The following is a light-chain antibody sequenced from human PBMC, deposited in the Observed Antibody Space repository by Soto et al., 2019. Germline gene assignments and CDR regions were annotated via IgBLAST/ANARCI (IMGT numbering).Light chain of an antibody. CDR3: QQYGSSQYT. J-gene: IGKJ2*01. Sequence: EIVLTQSPGTLSLSPGERATLSCRASQSVSSSYLAWYQQKPGQAPRLLIYGASSRATGIPDRFSGSGSGTDFTLTISRLVPEDFAVYYCQQYGSSQYTFCQGTKLEIK. CDR2: GAS. V-gene: IGKV3-20*01. CDR1: QSVSSSY.